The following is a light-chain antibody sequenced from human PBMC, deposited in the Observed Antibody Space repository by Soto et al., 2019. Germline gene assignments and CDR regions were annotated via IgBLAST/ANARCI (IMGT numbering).Light chain of an antibody. CDR1: QSVSSSY. Sequence: EIVLTQSPGTLSLSPGKRATLSCRASQSVSSSYLAWYQQKPGQAPRLLIYGASSRATGIPDRFSGSGSGTDFTLTISSLEPEDFSVSYWQQYGRSPGTFGQGTKVEIK. J-gene: IGKJ1*01. V-gene: IGKV3-20*01. CDR3: QQYGRSPGT. CDR2: GAS.